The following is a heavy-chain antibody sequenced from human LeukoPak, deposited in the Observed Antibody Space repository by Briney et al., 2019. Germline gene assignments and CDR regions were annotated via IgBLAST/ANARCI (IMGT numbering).Heavy chain of an antibody. J-gene: IGHJ5*02. V-gene: IGHV1-69*13. CDR3: ARDLPYCTSTTCYAREFDP. CDR2: IIPIFDTA. D-gene: IGHD2-2*01. CDR1: GGTFSSYA. Sequence: SVKVSCKTSGGTFSSYAITWVRQAPGQGLEWMGAIIPIFDTANYAQKFQGRVTITADESTSTAYMELSSLRSEDTALYCCARDLPYCTSTTCYAREFDPWGQGTLVTVSS.